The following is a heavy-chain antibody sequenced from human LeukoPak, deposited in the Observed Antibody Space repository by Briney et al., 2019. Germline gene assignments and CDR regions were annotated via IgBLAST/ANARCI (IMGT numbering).Heavy chain of an antibody. CDR3: AKGGSLDYYGSGRSYYYYYMDV. D-gene: IGHD3-10*01. CDR1: GFTFSSYG. Sequence: AESLRLSCAASGFTFSSYGMHWVRQAPGKGLEWVAFIRYDGSNKYYADSVNGRFTISRDNSKNTLYLQMNSLRAEDTAVYYCAKGGSLDYYGSGRSYYYYYMDVWGKGTTVTVSS. V-gene: IGHV3-30*02. CDR2: IRYDGSNK. J-gene: IGHJ6*03.